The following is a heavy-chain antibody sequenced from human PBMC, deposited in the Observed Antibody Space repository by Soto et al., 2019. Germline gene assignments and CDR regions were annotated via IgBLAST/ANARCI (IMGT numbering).Heavy chain of an antibody. D-gene: IGHD1-26*01. J-gene: IGHJ4*02. Sequence: GGSLRLSCAASGFTFSSYGMHWVRQAPGKGLEWVAVISYDGSNKYYADSVKGRFTISRDNSKNTLYLQMNSLRAEDTAVYYCAKDRVKWELSGCMDYWGQGTLVTVSS. CDR2: ISYDGSNK. CDR3: AKDRVKWELSGCMDY. V-gene: IGHV3-30*18. CDR1: GFTFSSYG.